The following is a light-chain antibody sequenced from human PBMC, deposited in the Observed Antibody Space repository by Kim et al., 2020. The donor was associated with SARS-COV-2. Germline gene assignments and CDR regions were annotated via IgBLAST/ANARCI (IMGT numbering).Light chain of an antibody. J-gene: IGLJ1*01. CDR3: NSYAGSNHYV. CDR1: NNDIGTYDF. Sequence: QSALTQPPSASGSPGQSVTISCTGTNNDIGTYDFVSWYQQHPGKAPKLLIYEVTKRPSGVPDRFSGSKSGNTASLTVSGLQAEDEGDYYCNSYAGSNHYVFGTGTKVTVL. V-gene: IGLV2-8*01. CDR2: EVT.